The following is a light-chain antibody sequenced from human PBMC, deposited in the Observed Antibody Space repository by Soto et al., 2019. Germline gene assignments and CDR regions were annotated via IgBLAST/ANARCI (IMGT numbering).Light chain of an antibody. CDR1: QSISSW. Sequence: DIQMTQSPSTLSASVGDRVTITCRASQSISSWLAWYPQKPGKAPKLLIYKASSLESGVPSRFSGSGSGTEFTLTISSLQPDDFATYYCEQYNSLHTFGQGTKLEIK. CDR2: KAS. J-gene: IGKJ2*01. CDR3: EQYNSLHT. V-gene: IGKV1-5*03.